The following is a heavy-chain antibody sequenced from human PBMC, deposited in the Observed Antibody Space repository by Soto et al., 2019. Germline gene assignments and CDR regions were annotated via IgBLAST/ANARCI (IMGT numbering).Heavy chain of an antibody. CDR3: ARDPAAPAYYYYMDV. Sequence: QVQLVQSGAEVKKPGSSVKVSCKASGGTFSSYTISWVRQAPGQGLEWMGRIIPILGIANYAQKFQGRVTITADKSTSTAYMELSSLRSEDTAVYYCARDPAAPAYYYYMDVWGKGTTVTGSS. V-gene: IGHV1-69*08. J-gene: IGHJ6*03. CDR1: GGTFSSYT. CDR2: IIPILGIA. D-gene: IGHD6-25*01.